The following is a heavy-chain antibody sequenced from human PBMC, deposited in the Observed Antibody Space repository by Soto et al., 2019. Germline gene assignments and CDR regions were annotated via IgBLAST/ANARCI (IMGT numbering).Heavy chain of an antibody. CDR3: ARDIVVVPAAGDAFDI. CDR2: ISGSAGTV. D-gene: IGHD2-2*01. CDR1: GFTFSSYA. V-gene: IGHV3-23*01. Sequence: GGSLRLSCAASGFTFSSYAMSWVRQAPGKGLEWVSTISGSAGTVYYADSVKGRFTISRDNSKNTLFLQMNSLRAEDTAVYYCARDIVVVPAAGDAFDIWGQGTMVTVSS. J-gene: IGHJ3*02.